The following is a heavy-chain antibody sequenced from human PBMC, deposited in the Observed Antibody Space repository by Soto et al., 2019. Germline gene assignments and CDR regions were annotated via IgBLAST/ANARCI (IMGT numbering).Heavy chain of an antibody. Sequence: QVQLVESGGGVVQPGGSLRLSCAASGFTFSSYGIQWVRQAPGKGLEWVAVISYDGSLIYYADSVKGRFTISRDNSKNTLYLQMNSLRVEDTAVYYCAKEHTLHNSGWVFGFWGQGALVTVSP. CDR2: ISYDGSLI. V-gene: IGHV3-30*18. D-gene: IGHD6-19*01. CDR3: AKEHTLHNSGWVFGF. CDR1: GFTFSSYG. J-gene: IGHJ4*02.